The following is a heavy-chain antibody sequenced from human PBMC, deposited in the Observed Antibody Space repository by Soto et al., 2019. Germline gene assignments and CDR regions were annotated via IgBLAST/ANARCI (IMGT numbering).Heavy chain of an antibody. CDR2: IYYSGST. V-gene: IGHV4-30-4*01. CDR3: AREGPGIAAAGPHYFDY. D-gene: IGHD6-13*01. J-gene: IGHJ4*02. Sequence: SWIRQPPGKGLEWIGYIYYSGSTYYNPSLKSRVTISVDTSKNQFSLKLSSVTAADTAVYYCAREGPGIAAAGPHYFDYWGQGTLVTVSS.